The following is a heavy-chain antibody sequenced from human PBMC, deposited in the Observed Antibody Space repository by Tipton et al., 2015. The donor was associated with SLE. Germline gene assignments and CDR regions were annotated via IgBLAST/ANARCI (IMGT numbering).Heavy chain of an antibody. Sequence: GLVKPSETLSLTCTVSGYSIHSGYYWGWVRQPPGKGLEWLGHLYSTGGTTYNPSLKSRATISVDTSKNQFSLKLYSLTAADTAVYFCAREWVSGSYSGHYWGQGTLVTVSS. CDR2: LYSTGGT. V-gene: IGHV4-38-2*02. CDR3: AREWVSGSYSGHY. CDR1: GYSIHSGYY. D-gene: IGHD1-26*01. J-gene: IGHJ4*02.